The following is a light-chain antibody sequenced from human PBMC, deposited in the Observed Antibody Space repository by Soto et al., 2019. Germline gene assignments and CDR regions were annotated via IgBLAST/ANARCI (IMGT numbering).Light chain of an antibody. J-gene: IGKJ2*01. CDR1: QNVRSNY. V-gene: IGKV3-20*01. Sequence: EIVLTQSPGTLSLSPGERATLSCRASQNVRSNYLAWYKRKPGQAPSLLIYGASTRATGIPDRFRGTGSGTDFTLTISRLEPEDFAVYYCQQYGGSPYTFGQGTKLEIK. CDR3: QQYGGSPYT. CDR2: GAS.